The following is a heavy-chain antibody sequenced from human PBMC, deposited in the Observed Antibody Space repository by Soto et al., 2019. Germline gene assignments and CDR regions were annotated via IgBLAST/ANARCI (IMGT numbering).Heavy chain of an antibody. CDR3: ARDLGLYSSGWYRYYYGMDV. Sequence: SVKVSYQASCYSFTSYGISWVRQAPGQGLGWMGWISAYNGNTNYAQKLQGRVTMTTDTSTSTAYMELRSLRSDDTAVYYCARDLGLYSSGWYRYYYGMDVWGQGTTVTVSS. CDR2: ISAYNGNT. V-gene: IGHV1-18*04. CDR1: CYSFTSYG. D-gene: IGHD6-19*01. J-gene: IGHJ6*02.